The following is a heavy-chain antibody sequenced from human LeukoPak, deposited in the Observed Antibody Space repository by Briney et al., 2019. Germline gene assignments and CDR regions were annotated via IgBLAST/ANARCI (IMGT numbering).Heavy chain of an antibody. CDR1: GFTFSSYG. CDR2: IKQDGSEK. J-gene: IGHJ6*04. Sequence: PGGSLRLSCAASGFTFSSYGMYWVRQAPGKGLEWVANIKQDGSEKYYVDSVKGRFTISRDNAKNSLYLQMNSLRAEDTAVYYCAELGITMIGGVWGKGTTVTISS. CDR3: AELGITMIGGV. D-gene: IGHD3-10*02. V-gene: IGHV3-7*01.